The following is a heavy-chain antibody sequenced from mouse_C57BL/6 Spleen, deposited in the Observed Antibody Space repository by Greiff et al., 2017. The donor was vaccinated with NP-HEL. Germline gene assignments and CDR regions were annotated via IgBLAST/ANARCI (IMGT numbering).Heavy chain of an antibody. CDR2: INPGSGGT. CDR1: GYAFTNYL. Sequence: VQLQQSGAELVRPGTSVKVSCKASGYAFTNYLIEWVKQRPGQGLEWIGVINPGSGGTKYNEKFKGKATLTADKSSSTAYMQLSSLTSEDSEVYICARDGYYSYYAMDYWGQGTSVTVSS. D-gene: IGHD2-3*01. CDR3: ARDGYYSYYAMDY. J-gene: IGHJ4*01. V-gene: IGHV1-54*01.